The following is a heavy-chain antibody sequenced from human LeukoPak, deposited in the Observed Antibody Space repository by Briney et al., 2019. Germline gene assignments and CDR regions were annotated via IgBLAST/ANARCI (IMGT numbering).Heavy chain of an antibody. Sequence: GGSLRLSCAASRFTFSSYAMSWVRQAPGKGLEWVSAISGSGGSTYYADSVKGRFTISRDNSKNTLYLQMNSLRAEDTAVYYCAKCTTMIVVVNSYFQHWGQGTLVTVSS. D-gene: IGHD3-22*01. J-gene: IGHJ1*01. CDR1: RFTFSSYA. V-gene: IGHV3-23*01. CDR3: AKCTTMIVVVNSYFQH. CDR2: ISGSGGST.